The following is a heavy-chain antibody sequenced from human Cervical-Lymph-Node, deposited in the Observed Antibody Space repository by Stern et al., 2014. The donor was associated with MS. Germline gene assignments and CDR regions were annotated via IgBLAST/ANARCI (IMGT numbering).Heavy chain of an antibody. V-gene: IGHV3-11*01. Sequence: VQLVESGGGLVKPGGSLRLSCAASGFTLSDYQMSWIRQAPGKGLEWVAFSSSGGSSKSYASAVVVLLTISRDDANNSIFLQLESLRAEDTAIYHCVRDTRVWPHDVFEIWVQGTTVTLSS. D-gene: IGHD3-16*01. J-gene: IGHJ3*02. CDR2: SSSGGSSK. CDR3: VRDTRVWPHDVFEI. CDR1: GFTLSDYQ.